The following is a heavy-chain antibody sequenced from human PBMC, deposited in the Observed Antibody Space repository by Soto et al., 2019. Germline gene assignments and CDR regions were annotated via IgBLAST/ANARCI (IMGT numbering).Heavy chain of an antibody. V-gene: IGHV4-59*01. J-gene: IGHJ4*02. Sequence: SETLSLTCTVSGGSISSYYWSWIRQPPGKGLEWIGYIYYSGSTNYNPSLKSRVTISVDTSKNQFSLKLSSVTAADTAVYYCARDGSSGYYFDYWGQGTLVTVSS. D-gene: IGHD3-22*01. CDR2: IYYSGST. CDR1: GGSISSYY. CDR3: ARDGSSGYYFDY.